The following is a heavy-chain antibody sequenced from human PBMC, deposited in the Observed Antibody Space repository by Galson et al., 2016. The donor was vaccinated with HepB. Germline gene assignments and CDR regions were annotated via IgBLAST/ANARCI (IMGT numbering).Heavy chain of an antibody. D-gene: IGHD3-22*01. CDR2: IYYSGST. V-gene: IGHV4-31*03. Sequence: TLSLTCTVSGGSISSGGYYWSWIRQHPGKGLEWIGYIYYSGSTYYNPSLKSRVTISVDTSKNQFSLKPSSVTAADTAVYYCARVNYYDSSGHLLFDYWGQGTLVTVSS. CDR3: ARVNYYDSSGHLLFDY. CDR1: GGSISSGGYY. J-gene: IGHJ4*02.